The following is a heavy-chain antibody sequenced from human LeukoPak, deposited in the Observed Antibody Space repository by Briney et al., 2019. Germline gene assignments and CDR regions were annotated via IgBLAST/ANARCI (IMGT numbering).Heavy chain of an antibody. CDR2: ISCSSSYI. CDR3: ARNGDYAYYDYYYYYYGMDV. CDR1: GFTFSSYS. J-gene: IGHJ6*02. Sequence: GGSLRLSCAASGFTFSSYSMNWVRQAPGKGLEWVSSISCSSSYIYYADSVKGRFTISRDNAKNSLYLQMNSLRAEDTAVYYCARNGDYAYYDYYYYYYGMDVWGQGTTVTVSS. D-gene: IGHD4-17*01. V-gene: IGHV3-21*01.